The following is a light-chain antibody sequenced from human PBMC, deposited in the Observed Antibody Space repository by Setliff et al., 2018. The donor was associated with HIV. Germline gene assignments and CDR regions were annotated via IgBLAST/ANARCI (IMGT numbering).Light chain of an antibody. CDR3: SSYTGSDTFDV. V-gene: IGLV2-23*02. CDR1: SSDVGSYNL. J-gene: IGLJ1*01. CDR2: EVK. Sequence: QSVLAQPRSVSGSPGQSVTISCTGTSSDVGSYNLVSWYQQHPGRAPKLTIFEVKRRPSGVSNRFSGSKSGNTASLTISGLQAEDEATYFCSSYTGSDTFDVFGTGTKVTVL.